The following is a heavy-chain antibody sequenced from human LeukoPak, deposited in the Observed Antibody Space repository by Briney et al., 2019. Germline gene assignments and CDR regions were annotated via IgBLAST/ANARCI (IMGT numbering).Heavy chain of an antibody. CDR2: IYTSGST. Sequence: PSETLSLTCTVSGGSISSGNYYWSWIRQPAGRGLEWIGRIYTSGSTTYNPSLKSRVTISVDTSKNQFSLKVISVTAADTAVYYWAKDLLGGGSPRGGQGPMVTVSS. CDR1: GGSISSGNYY. D-gene: IGHD3-16*01. J-gene: IGHJ3*01. V-gene: IGHV4-61*02. CDR3: AKDLLGGGSPR.